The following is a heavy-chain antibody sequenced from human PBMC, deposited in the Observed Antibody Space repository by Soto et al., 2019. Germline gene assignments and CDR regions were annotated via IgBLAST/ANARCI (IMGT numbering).Heavy chain of an antibody. CDR3: ARDRGTTISQGTIDYYYMDV. D-gene: IGHD3-3*01. V-gene: IGHV1-3*01. CDR1: GYTFTSYA. CDR2: INAGNGNT. Sequence: ASVKVSCKASGYTFTSYAMHWVRQAPGQRLEWMGWINAGNGNTKYSQKFQGRVTITRDTSASTAYMELSSLRSEDTAVYYCARDRGTTISQGTIDYYYMDVWGKGTTVTVSS. J-gene: IGHJ6*03.